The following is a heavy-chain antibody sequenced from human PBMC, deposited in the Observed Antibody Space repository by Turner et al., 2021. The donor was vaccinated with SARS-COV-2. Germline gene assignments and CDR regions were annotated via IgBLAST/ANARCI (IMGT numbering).Heavy chain of an antibody. Sequence: QVQLVESGGGVVQPGRSLRLSCAASGITFSSHGMHWVRQAPGKGLEWVAVISYDGSNKYYADSVKGRFTISRDNSKNTLYLQMNSLRAEDTAVYYCARDSGDFDYWGQGTLVTVSS. V-gene: IGHV3-30*19. CDR3: ARDSGDFDY. CDR2: ISYDGSNK. D-gene: IGHD3-10*01. J-gene: IGHJ4*02. CDR1: GITFSSHG.